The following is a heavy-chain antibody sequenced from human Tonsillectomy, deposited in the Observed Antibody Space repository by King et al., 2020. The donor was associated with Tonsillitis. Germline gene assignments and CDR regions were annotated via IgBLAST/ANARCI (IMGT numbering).Heavy chain of an antibody. V-gene: IGHV3-21*01. CDR2: ISSSSSYI. J-gene: IGHJ4*02. Sequence: VQLVESGGGLVKPGGSLRLSCAASGFTFSSYSMNWVRQAPGKGLEWVSSISSSSSYIYYADSVKGRFTISRDNAKNSLYPQMNSLRAEDTAVYYCARDQYCGGDCYSSRFDYWGQGTLVTVSS. CDR1: GFTFSSYS. D-gene: IGHD2-21*01. CDR3: ARDQYCGGDCYSSRFDY.